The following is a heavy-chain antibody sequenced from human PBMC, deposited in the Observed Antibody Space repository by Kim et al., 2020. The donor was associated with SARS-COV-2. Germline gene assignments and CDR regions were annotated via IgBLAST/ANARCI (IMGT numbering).Heavy chain of an antibody. CDR3: AREDYNDLQWGVFDY. J-gene: IGHJ4*02. CDR2: ISGRGDKT. V-gene: IGHV3-23*01. Sequence: GGSLRLSCAASGFTFISYAMGWVRQAPGKGLEWVSGISGRGDKTFYPESVKGRFTISRDNSQNTLYLQMRSLRAEDTAVYYCAREDYNDLQWGVFDYWGQGSLVTVSS. CDR1: GFTFISYA. D-gene: IGHD4-4*01.